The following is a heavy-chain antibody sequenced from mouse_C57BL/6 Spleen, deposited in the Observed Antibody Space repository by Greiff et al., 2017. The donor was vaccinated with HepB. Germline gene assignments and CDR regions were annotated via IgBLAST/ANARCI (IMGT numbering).Heavy chain of an antibody. CDR2: INPSTGGT. J-gene: IGHJ4*01. Sequence: VQLQQSGPELVKPGASVKISCKASGYSFTGYYMNWVKQSPEKSLEWIGEINPSTGGTTYNQKFKAKDTLTVDKSSRNAYMQLKSPKSEDSAVYYCASFPPPHSSGYEVLAMDYWGQGTSVTVSS. CDR3: ASFPPPHSSGYEVLAMDY. D-gene: IGHD3-2*02. CDR1: GYSFTGYY. V-gene: IGHV1-42*01.